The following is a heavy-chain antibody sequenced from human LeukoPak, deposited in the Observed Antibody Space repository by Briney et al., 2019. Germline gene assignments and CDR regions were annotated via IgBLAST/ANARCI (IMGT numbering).Heavy chain of an antibody. D-gene: IGHD6-19*01. V-gene: IGHV6-1*01. CDR2: TYYRSKWYN. Sequence: SQTLSVTCAISGDSVSSKSPAENWIRHSRSRCLEWLGITYYRSKWYNHYALSVRSRITINPQTSNYLFSLQLTSVTPEDTAVYSCARYIAVAGMNVFDPGGKGTLVTVSS. J-gene: IGHJ5*02. CDR3: ARYIAVAGMNVFDP. CDR1: GDSVSSKSPA.